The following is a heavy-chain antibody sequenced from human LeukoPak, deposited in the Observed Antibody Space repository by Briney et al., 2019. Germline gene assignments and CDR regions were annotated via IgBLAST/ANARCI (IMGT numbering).Heavy chain of an antibody. D-gene: IGHD6-19*01. CDR1: GFTVSSNY. CDR2: IYSGGST. V-gene: IGHV3-53*01. J-gene: IGHJ4*02. CDR3: ATFQYSSGWHFDY. Sequence: GGSLRLSCAASGFTVSSNYMSWVRQAPGKGLEWVSVIYSGGSTYYADSVKGRFTISRDNSKNTLYLQMNSLRAEDTAVYYCATFQYSSGWHFDYWGQGTLVTVSS.